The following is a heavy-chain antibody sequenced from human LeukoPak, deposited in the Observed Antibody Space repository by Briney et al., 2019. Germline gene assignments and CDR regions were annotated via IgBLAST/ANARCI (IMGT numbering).Heavy chain of an antibody. J-gene: IGHJ6*03. CDR3: ARAPPYYYGSGSPKKNYYYYYMDV. D-gene: IGHD3-10*01. CDR1: GYTFTSYG. CDR2: ISAYNGNT. Sequence: GASVKVSCKASGYTFTSYGISWVRQAPGQGLEWMGWISAYNGNTNYAQKLQGRVTMTTDTSTSTAYMELRSLRSDDTAVYYCARAPPYYYGSGSPKKNYYYYYMDVWGKGTTVTVSS. V-gene: IGHV1-18*01.